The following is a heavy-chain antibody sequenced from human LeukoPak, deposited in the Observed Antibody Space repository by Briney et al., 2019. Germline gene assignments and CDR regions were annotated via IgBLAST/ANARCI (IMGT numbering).Heavy chain of an antibody. CDR2: IYYSGSA. CDR3: ARDESSGYGSFNY. J-gene: IGHJ4*02. D-gene: IGHD3-22*01. CDR1: GGSINNGGYY. V-gene: IGHV4-31*03. Sequence: SQTLSLTCTVSGGSINNGGYYWSWIRQHPGKGLEWIGYIYYSGSAYYNPSLKSRVTISVDTSKNQFSLKLSSVTAADTAVYYCARDESSGYGSFNYWGQGTLVTVSS.